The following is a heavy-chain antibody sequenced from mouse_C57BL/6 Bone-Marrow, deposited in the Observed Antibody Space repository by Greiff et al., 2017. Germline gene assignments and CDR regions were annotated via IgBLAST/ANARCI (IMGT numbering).Heavy chain of an antibody. CDR1: GFTFTDYY. J-gene: IGHJ1*03. D-gene: IGHD2-5*01. CDR3: ARYIRSGSYYSNGYFDV. Sequence: EVQGVESGGGLVQPGGSLSLSCAASGFTFTDYYMSWVRQPPGKALEWLGFIRNKANGYTTEYSASVKGRFTISRDNSQSILYLQMNALRAEDSATYYCARYIRSGSYYSNGYFDVWGTGTTVTVSS. V-gene: IGHV7-3*01. CDR2: IRNKANGYTT.